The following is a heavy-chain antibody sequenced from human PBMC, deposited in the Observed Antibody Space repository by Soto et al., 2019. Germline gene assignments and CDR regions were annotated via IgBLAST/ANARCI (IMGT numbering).Heavy chain of an antibody. CDR3: ARSVTSHSLTNWFDP. CDR1: GGTFSSYA. Sequence: QVQLVQSGAEVKKPGSSVKVSCKASGGTFSSYAISWVRQAPGQGLEWMGGIIPIFGTANYAQKFQGRVTITADKSASTAYMELSSLRSEDTAVYYCARSVTSHSLTNWFDPWGQGTLVTVSS. V-gene: IGHV1-69*06. D-gene: IGHD4-4*01. J-gene: IGHJ5*02. CDR2: IIPIFGTA.